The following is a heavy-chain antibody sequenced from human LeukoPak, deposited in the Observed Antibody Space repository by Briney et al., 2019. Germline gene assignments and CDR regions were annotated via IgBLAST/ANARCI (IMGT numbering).Heavy chain of an antibody. Sequence: SETLSLTCTVSGDSISSSSYYWGWIRQPPGKGLEWIGGIHYSGSTYFNPSLKSRVTISVDTSKNQFSLKLSSVTAADTAVYYCARDRNSGSYDYWGRGTLITVSS. CDR3: ARDRNSGSYDY. CDR1: GDSISSSSYY. V-gene: IGHV4-39*07. J-gene: IGHJ4*02. D-gene: IGHD1-26*01. CDR2: IHYSGST.